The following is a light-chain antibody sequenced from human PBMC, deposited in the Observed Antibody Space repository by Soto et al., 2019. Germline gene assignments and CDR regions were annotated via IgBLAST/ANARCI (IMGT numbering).Light chain of an antibody. V-gene: IGLV2-14*03. CDR2: DVS. Sequence: QSALTHRASVSGSPGQSITISCTGTSSDVGGYNYVSWYQHHPGKAPKLLIYDVSNRPSGVSNRFSGSKSDNTASLTISGLQPEDEADYYCSSYTTSNTRQIVFGTGTKVTVL. CDR1: SSDVGGYNY. CDR3: SSYTTSNTRQIV. J-gene: IGLJ1*01.